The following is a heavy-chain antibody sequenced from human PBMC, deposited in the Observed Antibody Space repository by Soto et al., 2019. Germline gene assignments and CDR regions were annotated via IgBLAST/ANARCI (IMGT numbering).Heavy chain of an antibody. Sequence: GGSLRLSCAASGFTFSNAWMSWVRQAPGKGLEWVSAISGSGDSTYYADSVKGRFTISRDNSKNTLYLLMNSLRAEDTAVYYCAKDLAAEDIVVVVAATAFDIWGQGTMVTVSS. V-gene: IGHV3-23*01. J-gene: IGHJ3*02. CDR3: AKDLAAEDIVVVVAATAFDI. D-gene: IGHD2-15*01. CDR1: GFTFSNAW. CDR2: ISGSGDST.